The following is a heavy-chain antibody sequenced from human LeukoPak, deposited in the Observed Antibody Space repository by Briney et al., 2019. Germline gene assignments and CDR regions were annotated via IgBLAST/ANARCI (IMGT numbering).Heavy chain of an antibody. J-gene: IGHJ4*02. CDR2: ISGSGGST. CDR1: GFTFSSYE. V-gene: IGHV3-23*01. D-gene: IGHD2-15*01. Sequence: PGGSLRLSCAASGFTFSSYEMNWVRQAPGRGLEWVSAISGSGGSTYYADSVKGRFTISRDNSKNTLYLQMNSLRAEDTAVYYCAKGLLGYCSGGSCYPIDYWGQGTLVTVSS. CDR3: AKGLLGYCSGGSCYPIDY.